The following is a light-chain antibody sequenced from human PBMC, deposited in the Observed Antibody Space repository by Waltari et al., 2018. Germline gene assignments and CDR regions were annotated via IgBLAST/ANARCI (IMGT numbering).Light chain of an antibody. V-gene: IGKV1-5*03. J-gene: IGKJ2*01. Sequence: DIQMTQSPSTLAASVGDRVTITCRASQRISTWLAWYQQKPGRAPKVLIYKASTLKSGVPSRFSGSGTGIEFTLTISSLQPDDFVTYYCQQYSNFPTTFGQGTKLEI. CDR1: QRISTW. CDR2: KAS. CDR3: QQYSNFPTT.